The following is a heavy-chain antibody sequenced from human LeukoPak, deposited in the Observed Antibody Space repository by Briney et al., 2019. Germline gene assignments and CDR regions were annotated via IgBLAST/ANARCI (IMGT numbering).Heavy chain of an antibody. Sequence: SETLSLTCAVSDGSISIGGYSWSWIRQPPGKGLEWIGYIYHSGSTYYNPSLKSRVTISVDRSKNQFSLKLSSVTAADTAVYYCARDNGDYYFDYWGQGTLVTVSS. CDR1: DGSISIGGYS. CDR3: ARDNGDYYFDY. CDR2: IYHSGST. J-gene: IGHJ4*02. D-gene: IGHD4-17*01. V-gene: IGHV4-30-2*01.